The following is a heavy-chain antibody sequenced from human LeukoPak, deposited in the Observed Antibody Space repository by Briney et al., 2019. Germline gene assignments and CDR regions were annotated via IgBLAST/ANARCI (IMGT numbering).Heavy chain of an antibody. V-gene: IGHV3-7*01. D-gene: IGHD3-22*01. J-gene: IGHJ4*02. CDR1: GFTFSSYW. CDR3: ARDLYRIVVVPHYFDY. CDR2: IKKDGSEK. Sequence: PGGSLRLPCAASGFTFSSYWMSWVRQAPGKGLEWVANIKKDGSEKYYVDSVKGRFTISRDNAKNSLYLQMNSLRAEDTAVYYCARDLYRIVVVPHYFDYWGQGTLVTVSS.